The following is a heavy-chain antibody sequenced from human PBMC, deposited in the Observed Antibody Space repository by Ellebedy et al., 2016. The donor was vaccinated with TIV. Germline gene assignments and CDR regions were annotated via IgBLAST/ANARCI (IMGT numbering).Heavy chain of an antibody. CDR1: GFTFSRYG. CDR3: ARGGLNYFDY. CDR2: IWYDGSSK. J-gene: IGHJ4*02. D-gene: IGHD5-12*01. V-gene: IGHV3-33*01. Sequence: GESLKISXAASGFTFSRYGMHWVRQAPGKGLEWVASIWYDGSSKYYGDSVKGRFSISRDNSKNTLYLQMNSLRVEDTAVYYCARGGLNYFDYWGQGTLLTVSS.